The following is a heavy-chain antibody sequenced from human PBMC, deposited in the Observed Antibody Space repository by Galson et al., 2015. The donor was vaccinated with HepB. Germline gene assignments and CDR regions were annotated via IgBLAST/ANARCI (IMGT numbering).Heavy chain of an antibody. CDR2: MTSDMKTI. J-gene: IGHJ4*02. Sequence: SLRLSCAASGFTFSIYSMNWVRQAPGKGLEWVSYMTSDMKTIYYADSVKGRFTISRDNAGNSLYLHMNSLRDEDTAVYFCARSVRASLDSWGQGTLVTVSS. V-gene: IGHV3-48*02. CDR1: GFTFSIYS. CDR3: ARSVRASLDS.